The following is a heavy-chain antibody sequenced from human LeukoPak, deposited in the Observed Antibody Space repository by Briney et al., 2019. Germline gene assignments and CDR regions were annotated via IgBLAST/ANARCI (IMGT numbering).Heavy chain of an antibody. D-gene: IGHD3-22*01. CDR2: INPSGGST. V-gene: IGHV1-46*01. Sequence: ASVKVSCKASGYTFTSYYMHWVRQAPVQGPEWMGIINPSGGSTTYAQKFQGRVTMTRDLSTSTVYMQLSSLRSEDTAVYYCARGRLNYDSAGYYDNPHLDYWGQGTLVTVSS. CDR3: ARGRLNYDSAGYYDNPHLDY. J-gene: IGHJ4*02. CDR1: GYTFTSYY.